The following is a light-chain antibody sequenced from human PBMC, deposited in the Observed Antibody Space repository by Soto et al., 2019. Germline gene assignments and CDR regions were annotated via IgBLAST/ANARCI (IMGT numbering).Light chain of an antibody. Sequence: DIVMTQTPLSSPVTLGQSASISCRSNQSLVHSDGNTYLSWFHQRPGQPPRLLIYKISNRFSGVSDRYSGRGAGTDFTLRISRVEAEDDGVYYCMHGTQMELTFGGGTRVEIK. V-gene: IGKV2-24*01. CDR2: KIS. J-gene: IGKJ4*02. CDR3: MHGTQMELT. CDR1: QSLVHSDGNTY.